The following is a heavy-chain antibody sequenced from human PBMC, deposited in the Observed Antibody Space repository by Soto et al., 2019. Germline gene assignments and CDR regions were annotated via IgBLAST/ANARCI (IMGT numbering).Heavy chain of an antibody. V-gene: IGHV4-59*01. CDR3: ARARDSDWFHP. D-gene: IGHD3-10*01. CDR1: GGSISSDY. Sequence: SETLSLTCTVSGGSISSDYWSWIRQPPGNGLEWIGYIYYSGSTNYNPSLKSRVIISVDTSKNQFSLKLSSVTAADTAVYYCARARDSDWFHPWGQGTLVTVSS. J-gene: IGHJ5*02. CDR2: IYYSGST.